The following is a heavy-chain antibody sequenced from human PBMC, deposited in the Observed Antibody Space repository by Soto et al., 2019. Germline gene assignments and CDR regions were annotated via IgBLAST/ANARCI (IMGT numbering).Heavy chain of an antibody. D-gene: IGHD3-10*01. CDR3: ARFYASGSYPYDY. CDR2: ISAYNGNT. Sequence: ASVKVSCKASGYTFTTYGISWVRQAPGQGLEWMRWISAYNGNTNYAQNLQGRVTMTTDTSTSTAYMELRSLRSDDTAVYYCARFYASGSYPYDYWGQGTLVTVSS. J-gene: IGHJ4*02. V-gene: IGHV1-18*01. CDR1: GYTFTTYG.